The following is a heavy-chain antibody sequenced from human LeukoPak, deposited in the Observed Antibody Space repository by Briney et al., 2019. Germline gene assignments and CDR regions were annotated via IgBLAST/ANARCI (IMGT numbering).Heavy chain of an antibody. CDR2: IYYSGST. CDR1: GDSISSSRYY. D-gene: IGHD3-3*01. V-gene: IGHV4-39*07. J-gene: IGHJ5*02. Sequence: SETLSLTCIVSGDSISSSRYYWGWIRQPPGKGLEWIGSIYYSGSTHYNPSLKSRVTISVDTSKNQFSLKLSSVTAADTAVYYCARAETQYYDFWSGYHNWFDPWGQGTLVTVSS. CDR3: ARAETQYYDFWSGYHNWFDP.